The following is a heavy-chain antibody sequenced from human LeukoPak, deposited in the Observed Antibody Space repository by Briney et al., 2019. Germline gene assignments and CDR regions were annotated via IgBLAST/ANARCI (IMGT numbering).Heavy chain of an antibody. V-gene: IGHV6-1*01. Sequence: SQTLSLTCAISGDSVSSNSAAWNWIRQSPSRGLEWLGRTYYRSKWYNDYAVSVKSRITINPDTSKNQFSLQLNSVTPEDTAVYYCAREVRSYSSSWYASDPIDYWGQGTLVTVSS. CDR2: TYYRSKWYN. J-gene: IGHJ4*02. CDR3: AREVRSYSSSWYASDPIDY. D-gene: IGHD6-13*01. CDR1: GDSVSSNSAA.